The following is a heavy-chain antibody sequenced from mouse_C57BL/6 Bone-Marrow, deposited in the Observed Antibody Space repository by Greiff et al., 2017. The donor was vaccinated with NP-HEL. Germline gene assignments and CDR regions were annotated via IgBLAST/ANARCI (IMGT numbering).Heavy chain of an antibody. CDR1: GYTFTSYW. J-gene: IGHJ3*01. D-gene: IGHD3-3*01. Sequence: VQLQQPGAELVRPGSSVKLSCKASGYTFTSYWMHWVKQRPIQGLEWIGNIDPSDSETHYNQKFKDKATLTVDKSSSTAYMQLSSLTSEDSAVYYCARSLTGDQWFAYWGQGTLVTVSA. CDR2: IDPSDSET. V-gene: IGHV1-52*01. CDR3: ARSLTGDQWFAY.